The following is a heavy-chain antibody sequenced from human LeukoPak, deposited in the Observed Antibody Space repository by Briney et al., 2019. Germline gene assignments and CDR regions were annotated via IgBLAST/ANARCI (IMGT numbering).Heavy chain of an antibody. J-gene: IGHJ4*02. Sequence: GALRLSCAASGFTFDDYTMHWVRQAPGKGLEWVSLISWDGGSTYYADSVKGRFTISRDNSKNSLYLQMNSLRTEDTALYYCAKDVTRGYSYGYCFDYWGQGTLVTVSS. V-gene: IGHV3-43*01. CDR2: ISWDGGST. D-gene: IGHD5-18*01. CDR1: GFTFDDYT. CDR3: AKDVTRGYSYGYCFDY.